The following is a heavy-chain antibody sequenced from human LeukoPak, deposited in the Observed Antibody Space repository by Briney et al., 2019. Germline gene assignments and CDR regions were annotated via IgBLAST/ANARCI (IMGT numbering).Heavy chain of an antibody. Sequence: GGSLRLSCVTSGLTFINYAMTWVRQAPGKGLEWVSSISSSGVGTHYADSVKGRFTISRDNAKNSLYLQMSSLRDEDTAVYYCARVGRQWLVTDYWGQGTLVTVSS. CDR1: GLTFINYA. J-gene: IGHJ4*02. CDR3: ARVGRQWLVTDY. CDR2: ISSSGVGT. V-gene: IGHV3-23*01. D-gene: IGHD6-19*01.